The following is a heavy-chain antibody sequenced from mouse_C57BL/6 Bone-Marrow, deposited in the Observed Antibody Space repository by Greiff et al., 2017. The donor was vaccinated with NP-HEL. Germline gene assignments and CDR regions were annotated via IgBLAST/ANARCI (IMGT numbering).Heavy chain of an antibody. Sequence: DVMLVESGGDLVKPGGSLKLSCAASGFTFSSYGMSWVRQTPDKRLEWVATISSGGSYTYYPDSVKGRFTISRDNAKNTLYLQMSSLKSEDTAMYYCARRGVYAMDYWGQGTSVTVSS. V-gene: IGHV5-6*02. CDR1: GFTFSSYG. J-gene: IGHJ4*01. CDR2: ISSGGSYT. CDR3: ARRGVYAMDY.